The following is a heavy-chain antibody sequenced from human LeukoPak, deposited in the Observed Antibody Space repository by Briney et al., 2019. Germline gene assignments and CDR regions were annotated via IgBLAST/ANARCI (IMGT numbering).Heavy chain of an antibody. D-gene: IGHD3-9*01. CDR3: AGTHRSHDILSGYFDY. CDR1: GFTINDYA. CDR2: LSNDAVNK. J-gene: IGHJ4*02. Sequence: GGSLRLSCTASGFTINDYAMHWFRQAPGKGLEWVAVLSNDAVNKYFADSVTGRFTISRDNSKNTLYLQMNSLRAEDTAVYFCAGTHRSHDILSGYFDYWGQGILVTVSS. V-gene: IGHV3-30*04.